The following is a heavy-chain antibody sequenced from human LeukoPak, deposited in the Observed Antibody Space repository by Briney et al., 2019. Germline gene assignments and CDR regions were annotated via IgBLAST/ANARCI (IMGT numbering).Heavy chain of an antibody. V-gene: IGHV3-74*01. Sequence: PGGSLRLSCAASGFSFSTYWMHWGRQAPGKGLVWVSRINVDGTSTSYADSVKDRFTISRDNAKNTLYLQMNSLRAEDTAMYYCAREGSGSLDYWGQGTLVTVSS. J-gene: IGHJ4*02. CDR1: GFSFSTYW. D-gene: IGHD1-26*01. CDR3: AREGSGSLDY. CDR2: INVDGTST.